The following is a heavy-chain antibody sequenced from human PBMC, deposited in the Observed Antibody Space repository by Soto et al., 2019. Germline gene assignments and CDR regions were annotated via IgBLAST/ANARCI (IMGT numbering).Heavy chain of an antibody. CDR1: GYSFADSW. CDR3: ARPPGSGTLFAN. CDR2: IYPGYSDI. J-gene: IGHJ4*02. Sequence: GESLKISCQGSGYSFADSWIGWVRQVPGRGLEWVGIIYPGYSDIRYRPSFQGRVTISADKSVNTAYLQWSSLRASDTAIYYCARPPGSGTLFANWGQGTXVTVSS. V-gene: IGHV5-51*01. D-gene: IGHD1-7*01.